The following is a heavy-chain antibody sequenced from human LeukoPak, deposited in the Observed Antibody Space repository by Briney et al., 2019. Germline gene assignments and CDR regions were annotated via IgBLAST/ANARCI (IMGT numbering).Heavy chain of an antibody. CDR1: GDSVATNRAA. J-gene: IGHJ4*02. Sequence: SQTLSLTCAISGDSVATNRAAWNWIRQSPSRGLEWLGRTYYRSKWYNEYAVSMKGRININPDSSRNQFSLQLNSMTPDDTAVYYCYGGRGRDYWGRGTLVTVSS. CDR2: TYYRSKWYN. D-gene: IGHD4-23*01. V-gene: IGHV6-1*01. CDR3: YGGRGRDY.